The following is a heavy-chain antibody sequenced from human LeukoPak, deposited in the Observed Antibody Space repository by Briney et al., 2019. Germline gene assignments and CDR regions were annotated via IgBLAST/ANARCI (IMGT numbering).Heavy chain of an antibody. CDR2: LFSGGNT. Sequence: GGSLRLSCAASGFSVSNNYMSWVRQAPGKGLEWASVLFSGGNTYYADSVKGRFTVSRDNSKNTLYLQMNSLRAEDTAVYYCAKDRWEVAAAGGVDYWGQGTLVTVSS. CDR1: GFSVSNNY. V-gene: IGHV3-53*01. CDR3: AKDRWEVAAAGGVDY. D-gene: IGHD6-13*01. J-gene: IGHJ4*02.